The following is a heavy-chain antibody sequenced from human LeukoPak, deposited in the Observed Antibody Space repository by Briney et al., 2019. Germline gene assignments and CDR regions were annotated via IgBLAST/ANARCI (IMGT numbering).Heavy chain of an antibody. CDR2: IYYSGST. D-gene: IGHD3-10*01. CDR3: ARQRLLWFGESNSGLDY. V-gene: IGHV4-59*08. Sequence: SETLSLTCTVPGGSISSYYWNWIRQPPGKGLEWIGFIYYSGSTNYNPSLKSRVTMSVDTSKNQFSLKLTSVTAADTAVYYCARQRLLWFGESNSGLDYWGQGTLVTVSP. J-gene: IGHJ4*02. CDR1: GGSISSYY.